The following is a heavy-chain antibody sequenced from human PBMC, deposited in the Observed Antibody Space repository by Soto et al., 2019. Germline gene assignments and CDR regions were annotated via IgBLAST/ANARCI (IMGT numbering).Heavy chain of an antibody. D-gene: IGHD3-10*01. CDR3: ARANYYGSPGDFDY. CDR1: GFTCSSYS. CDR2: ISSSSSTI. Sequence: GGYLRLSCAAPGFTCSSYSMNWVRQAPGKGLEWVSYISSSSSTIYYADSVKGRFTISRDNAKNSLYLQMNSLRAEDTAVYYCARANYYGSPGDFDYWGQGT. V-gene: IGHV3-48*01. J-gene: IGHJ4*02.